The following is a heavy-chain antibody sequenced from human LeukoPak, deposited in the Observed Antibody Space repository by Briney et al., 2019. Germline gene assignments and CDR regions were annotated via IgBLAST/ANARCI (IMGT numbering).Heavy chain of an antibody. CDR3: ARVPFVVVGVTGNWFDP. J-gene: IGHJ5*02. CDR2: INTNTGNP. CDR1: GGSFSSYA. V-gene: IGHV7-4-1*02. Sequence: ASVKVSCKASGGSFSSYAISWVRQAPGQGLEWMGWINTNTGNPTYAQGFTGRFVFSLDTFVSTAYLQISSLKADDTAVYYCARVPFVVVGVTGNWFDPWGQGTLVTVSS. D-gene: IGHD2-2*01.